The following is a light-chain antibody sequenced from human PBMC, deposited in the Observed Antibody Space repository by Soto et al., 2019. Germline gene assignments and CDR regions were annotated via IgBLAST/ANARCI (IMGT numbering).Light chain of an antibody. CDR1: QNINNY. Sequence: DIQVTQSPSSLSASVGDRVTITCRASQNINNYLNWYQQKPGKAPKLLIYAASSLQSGVPSTFSGRGSGTDFTLTISSLQPEDFATYYCQQSFSTLWTFGQGTKVDIK. V-gene: IGKV1-39*01. CDR3: QQSFSTLWT. J-gene: IGKJ1*01. CDR2: AAS.